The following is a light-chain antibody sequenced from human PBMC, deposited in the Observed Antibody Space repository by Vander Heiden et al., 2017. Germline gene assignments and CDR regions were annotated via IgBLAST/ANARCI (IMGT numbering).Light chain of an antibody. Sequence: QSALTHPPSVSGSPGPSITISCSRTSNDVGGYNYVSWYQQPPDKVPRLMMYDFTTRPSGVSNRFSGSKSGNTASLTISGLQAEDEADYYCSSYTTRGILIFGGGTKLTVL. V-gene: IGLV2-14*03. CDR1: SNDVGGYNY. J-gene: IGLJ2*01. CDR2: DFT. CDR3: SSYTTRGILI.